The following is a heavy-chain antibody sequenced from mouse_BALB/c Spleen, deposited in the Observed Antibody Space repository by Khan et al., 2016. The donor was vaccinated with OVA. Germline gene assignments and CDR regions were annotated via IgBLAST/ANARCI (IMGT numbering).Heavy chain of an antibody. CDR2: ITPTNGNT. Sequence: IQLVQSGAELVKPGASVKLSCTASGFTIKDTYIHWVKQRPEQGLEWIGRITPTNGNTEYDPKFQGKATMRADTSSNTAYLQLSSLTSGDTTVYYGGHPYYDHRNFDVWGDGTTVTVSS. J-gene: IGHJ1*01. D-gene: IGHD2-4*01. CDR3: GHPYYDHRNFDV. V-gene: IGHV14-3*02. CDR1: GFTIKDTY.